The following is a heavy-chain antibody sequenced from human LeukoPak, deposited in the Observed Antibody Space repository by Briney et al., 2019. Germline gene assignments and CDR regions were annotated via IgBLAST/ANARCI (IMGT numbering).Heavy chain of an antibody. CDR1: GFTFSSYW. D-gene: IGHD3-3*01. J-gene: IGHJ4*02. Sequence: GGSLRLSCAASGFTFSSYWMSWVRQAPGKGLEWVANIKQEGSEKYYVDSVKGRFTISRDNAKNSLYLQMNSLRAEDTAVYYCARVTYYDFWSGYYKSFDYWGQGALVTVSS. CDR2: IKQEGSEK. V-gene: IGHV3-7*01. CDR3: ARVTYYDFWSGYYKSFDY.